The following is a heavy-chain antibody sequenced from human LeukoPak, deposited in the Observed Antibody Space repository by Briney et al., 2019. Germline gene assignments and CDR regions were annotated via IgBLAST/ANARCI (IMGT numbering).Heavy chain of an antibody. CDR2: ISGSGGST. Sequence: GWSLRLSCAASGFTFSSYAMSWVRQAPGKGLGWVSAISGSGGSTYYADSVKGRFTISRDNSKNTLYLQMNSLRAEDTAVYYCAKSCSGGSCYSHLNSNDYWGQGTLVTVSS. J-gene: IGHJ4*02. D-gene: IGHD2-15*01. V-gene: IGHV3-23*01. CDR3: AKSCSGGSCYSHLNSNDY. CDR1: GFTFSSYA.